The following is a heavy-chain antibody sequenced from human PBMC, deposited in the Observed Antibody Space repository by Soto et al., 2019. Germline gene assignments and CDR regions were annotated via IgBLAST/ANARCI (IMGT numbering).Heavy chain of an antibody. CDR1: GGTFSRYA. D-gene: IGHD3-10*01. CDR2: IIPIFGTA. Sequence: QVQLVQSGSEVKKPGSSVKVSCKASGGTFSRYAISWVRQAPGQGLEWMGGIIPIFGTANYAQKFQGRVTITADKSTSTAYMELSSLRSEDTAVYYCARGVVRGPLQSHQDDYYYYGMDVWGQGTTVTVSS. V-gene: IGHV1-69*06. J-gene: IGHJ6*02. CDR3: ARGVVRGPLQSHQDDYYYYGMDV.